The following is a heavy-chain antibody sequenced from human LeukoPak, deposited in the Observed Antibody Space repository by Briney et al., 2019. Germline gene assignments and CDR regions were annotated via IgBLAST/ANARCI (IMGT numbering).Heavy chain of an antibody. CDR1: GGSISSGGYY. V-gene: IGHV4-30-2*01. CDR2: IYHSGST. Sequence: QPSETLSLTCTVSGGSISSGGYYWSWIRQPPGKGLEWIGYIYHSGSTYYNPSLKSQVTISVDRSKNQFSLKLSSVTAADTAVYYCARRIRRVGRYCTNGVCYTNTYFDYWGQGTLVTVSS. CDR3: ARRIRRVGRYCTNGVCYTNTYFDY. D-gene: IGHD2-8*01. J-gene: IGHJ4*02.